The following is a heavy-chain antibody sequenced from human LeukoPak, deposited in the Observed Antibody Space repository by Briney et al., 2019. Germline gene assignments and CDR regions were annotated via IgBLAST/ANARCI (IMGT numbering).Heavy chain of an antibody. J-gene: IGHJ5*02. D-gene: IGHD6-19*01. Sequence: ASVKVSCKASGYTFTGYYMHWVRQAPGQGLEWMGWINPNSGGTNYAQKFQGRVTMTRDTSISTAYMELSRLRSDDTAVYYCAGLKIAVAATGFIEYNWFDPWGQGTLVTVSS. CDR3: AGLKIAVAATGFIEYNWFDP. CDR1: GYTFTGYY. V-gene: IGHV1-2*02. CDR2: INPNSGGT.